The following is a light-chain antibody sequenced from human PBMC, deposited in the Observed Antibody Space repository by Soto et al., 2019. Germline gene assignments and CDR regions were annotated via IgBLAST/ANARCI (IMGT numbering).Light chain of an antibody. CDR2: AAS. V-gene: IGKV1-39*01. Sequence: DIQMTQSPSSLSASVGDRVPITCRASQSISSYLNWYPQKPGKAPKLLLYAASSLQSGVPPRFSGSGSGTDFTRTISSLQPEDFATYYCQQSDRNPRVTVGGGNKGEIK. J-gene: IGKJ4*01. CDR1: QSISSY. CDR3: QQSDRNPRVT.